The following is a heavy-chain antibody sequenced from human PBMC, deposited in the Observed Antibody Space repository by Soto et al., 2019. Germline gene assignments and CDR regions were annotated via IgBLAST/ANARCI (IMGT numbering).Heavy chain of an antibody. Sequence: GGSLRLSCAASGFTFSDYYMSWIRQAPGKGLEWVSYISSSGSTIYYADSVKGRFTISRDNAKNSLYLQMNSLRAEDTAVYYCARERYSSSWSNWFEPGGQGTLVTVSS. CDR1: GFTFSDYY. CDR3: ARERYSSSWSNWFEP. D-gene: IGHD6-6*01. CDR2: ISSSGSTI. V-gene: IGHV3-11*01. J-gene: IGHJ5*02.